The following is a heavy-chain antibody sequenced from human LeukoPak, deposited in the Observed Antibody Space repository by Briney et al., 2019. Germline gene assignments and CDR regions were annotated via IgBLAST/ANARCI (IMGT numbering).Heavy chain of an antibody. J-gene: IGHJ4*02. CDR1: GYTFTSYY. V-gene: IGHV1-46*01. Sequence: ASVKVSCKASGYTFTSYYMHWVRQAPGQGLEGMGIINPSGGSTSYAQKFQGRVTMTRDMSTSTVYMELSSLGSEDTAVYYCARDIAAAGTALDYWGQGTLVTVSS. CDR3: ARDIAAAGTALDY. D-gene: IGHD6-13*01. CDR2: INPSGGST.